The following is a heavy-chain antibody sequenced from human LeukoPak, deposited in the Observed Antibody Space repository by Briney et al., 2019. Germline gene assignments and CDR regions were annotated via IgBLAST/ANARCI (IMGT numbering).Heavy chain of an antibody. CDR2: INHSGST. CDR3: ARGVYYYDSSGYSSYWYFDL. J-gene: IGHJ2*01. Sequence: PSETLSLTCAVYGGSFSGYYWSWIRQPPGKGLEWIGEINHSGSTNYNPSLKSRVTISVDTSKNQFSLKLSSVTAADTAVYYCARGVYYYDSSGYSSYWYFDLWGRGTLVTVS. CDR1: GGSFSGYY. D-gene: IGHD3-22*01. V-gene: IGHV4-34*01.